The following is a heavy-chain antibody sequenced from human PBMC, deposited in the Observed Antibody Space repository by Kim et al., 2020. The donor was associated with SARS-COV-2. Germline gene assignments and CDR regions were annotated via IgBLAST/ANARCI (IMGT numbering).Heavy chain of an antibody. D-gene: IGHD6-13*01. J-gene: IGHJ3*02. V-gene: IGHV1-3*01. Sequence: YSQKFQGRVTITRDTSASTAYMELSSLRSEDTAVYYCASDSSSWFDAFDIWGQGTMVTVSS. CDR3: ASDSSSWFDAFDI.